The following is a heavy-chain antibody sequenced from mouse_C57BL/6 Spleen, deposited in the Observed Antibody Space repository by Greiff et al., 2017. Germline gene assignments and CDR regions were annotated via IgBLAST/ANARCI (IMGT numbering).Heavy chain of an antibody. V-gene: IGHV1-64*01. J-gene: IGHJ3*01. CDR1: GYTFTSYW. CDR2: IHPNSGST. Sequence: QVQLQQSGAELVKPGASVKLSCKASGYTFTSYWMHWVKQRPGQGLEWIGMIHPNSGSTNYNEKFKSKATLTVDTSSSTAYMQLSSLTAEDAAVYYCARDPNYYGSSYEGGVAYWGQGTLVTVSA. D-gene: IGHD1-1*01. CDR3: ARDPNYYGSSYEGGVAY.